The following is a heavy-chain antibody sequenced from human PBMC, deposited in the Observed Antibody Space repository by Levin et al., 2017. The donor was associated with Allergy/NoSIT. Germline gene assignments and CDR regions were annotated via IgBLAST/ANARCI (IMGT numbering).Heavy chain of an antibody. Sequence: SETLSLTCIVSGPVSGVSVSSDDYYWSWIRQPPGQGLEWIGNIYLSGSTYYNPSLKSRVTISVDRSKNQFSLNLSSVTAADTAVYYCARVAGYSYGYYCDYWGQGTLVTVSS. CDR2: IYLSGST. CDR3: ARVAGYSYGYYCDY. V-gene: IGHV4-30-2*01. J-gene: IGHJ4*02. D-gene: IGHD5-18*01. CDR1: GVSVSSDDYY.